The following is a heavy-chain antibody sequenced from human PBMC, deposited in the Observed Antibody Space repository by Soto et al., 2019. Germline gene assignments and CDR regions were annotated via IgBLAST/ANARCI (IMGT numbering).Heavy chain of an antibody. D-gene: IGHD3-3*01. V-gene: IGHV4-31*03. J-gene: IGHJ6*02. Sequence: PSETLSLTCTVSGGSISSGGYYWSWIHKHPAKRLEWLGYIYYSGSTYYNPSLKCRVTISVDTSKNQFSLKLSSVTAADTAVYYCARDYYDFWSGPYYCYGMDVWGQGTTVTVSS. CDR1: GGSISSGGYY. CDR3: ARDYYDFWSGPYYCYGMDV. CDR2: IYYSGST.